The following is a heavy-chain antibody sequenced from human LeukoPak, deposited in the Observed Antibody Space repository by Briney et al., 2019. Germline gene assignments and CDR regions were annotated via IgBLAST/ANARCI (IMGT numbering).Heavy chain of an antibody. CDR3: ARAPTPYCGGDCYLKGAFDI. J-gene: IGHJ3*02. Sequence: SETLSLTCTVSGGSISSGGYYWSWIRQHPGKGLEWIGYIYYSGSTYYNPSLKSRVTISVDMSKNQFSLKLSSVTAADTAVYYCARAPTPYCGGDCYLKGAFDIWGQGTMVTVSS. D-gene: IGHD2-21*01. V-gene: IGHV4-31*03. CDR2: IYYSGST. CDR1: GGSISSGGYY.